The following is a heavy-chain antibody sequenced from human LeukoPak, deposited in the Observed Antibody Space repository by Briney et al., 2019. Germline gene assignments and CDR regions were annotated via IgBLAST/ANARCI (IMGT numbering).Heavy chain of an antibody. D-gene: IGHD2-15*01. CDR3: ARLVGNRFDP. J-gene: IGHJ5*02. V-gene: IGHV5-51*01. CDR2: IYAGDSDT. CDR1: GNSFSTYW. Sequence: GESLKISFKGSGNSFSTYWIGWLRQMPGKGLEWMGIIYAGDSDTRYSPAFQGQVTISADKSISTAYLQWTSLKASDTAIYYCARLVGNRFDPWGQGTLVTVSS.